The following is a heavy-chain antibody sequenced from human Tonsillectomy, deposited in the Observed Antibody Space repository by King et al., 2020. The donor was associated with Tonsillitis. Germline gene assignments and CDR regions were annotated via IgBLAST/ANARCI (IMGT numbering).Heavy chain of an antibody. D-gene: IGHD3-3*01. CDR2: IYTAGTT. V-gene: IGHV3-66*01. CDR1: GFTVSSNY. CDR3: ARDQIYYDDAFDI. Sequence: VQLVESGGGLVKPGGSLRLSCAASGFTVSSNYMSWVRQAPGKGLEWVSIIYTAGTTKYADSVEGRFTIARDDSKNTLYLQMNSLKGEDTAVYYCARDQIYYDDAFDIWGQGTKFTVSS. J-gene: IGHJ3*02.